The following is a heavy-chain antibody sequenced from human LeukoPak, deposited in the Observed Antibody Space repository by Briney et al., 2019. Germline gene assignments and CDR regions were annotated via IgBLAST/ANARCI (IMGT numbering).Heavy chain of an antibody. CDR2: ISSSSSYI. CDR1: GFMFSNFG. V-gene: IGHV3-21*01. J-gene: IGHJ6*03. D-gene: IGHD6-19*01. CDR3: AKSSGWNYYYYYMDV. Sequence: PGGSLRLSCAASGFMFSNFGMNWVRQAPGKGLEWVSSISSSSSYIYYADSVKGRFTISRDNAKNSLYLQMNSLRAEDTAVYYCAKSSGWNYYYYYMDVWGKGTTVIASS.